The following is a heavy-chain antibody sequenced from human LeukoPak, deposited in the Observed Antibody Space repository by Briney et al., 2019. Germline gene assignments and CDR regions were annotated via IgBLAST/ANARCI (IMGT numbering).Heavy chain of an antibody. V-gene: IGHV3-15*01. CDR3: SACSAYYLKY. J-gene: IGHJ4*02. CDR1: GFPFSNAW. D-gene: IGHD3-22*01. CDR2: IKSKSDGGTT. Sequence: PGGSLRLSCVASGFPFSNAWMTWVRQAPGKGLEWVGRIKSKSDGGTTHYAAPVNGRFTISRDDSKNTLYLQMNSLKTEDTAVYYRSACSAYYLKYWGQGTLVTVSS.